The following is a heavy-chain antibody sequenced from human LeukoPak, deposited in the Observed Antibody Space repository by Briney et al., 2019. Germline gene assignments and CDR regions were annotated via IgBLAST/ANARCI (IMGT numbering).Heavy chain of an antibody. CDR2: IKEDGSKK. D-gene: IGHD3-22*01. CDR1: GFTFSRHW. J-gene: IGHJ4*02. CDR3: ATPLDYYDSSGYHQGGD. Sequence: GGSLRLSCAASGFTFSRHWMTWVRQAPGKGLEWVANIKEDGSKKNYVDSVKGRFTISRDNTKNSLYLQMNSLRAEDTAMYYCATPLDYYDSSGYHQGGDWGQGTLVTVSS. V-gene: IGHV3-7*03.